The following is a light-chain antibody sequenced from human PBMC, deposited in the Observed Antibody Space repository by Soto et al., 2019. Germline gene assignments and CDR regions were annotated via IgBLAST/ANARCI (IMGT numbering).Light chain of an antibody. J-gene: IGKJ1*01. V-gene: IGKV1-39*01. CDR3: QQSSCTPRT. CDR2: AAS. Sequence: DIQMTQSPSSLSASVGDRVTITCRASQSISSYLNWYQQKPGKAPKVLIYAASSLQSGVPARFSGSGSGTDFTLTISSLQPEDFATYYCQQSSCTPRTFGQGTKVEIK. CDR1: QSISSY.